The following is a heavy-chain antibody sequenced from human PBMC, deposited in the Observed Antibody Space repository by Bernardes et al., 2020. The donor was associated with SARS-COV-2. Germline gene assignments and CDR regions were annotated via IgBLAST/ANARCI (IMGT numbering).Heavy chain of an antibody. CDR1: GFTFSSYV. J-gene: IGHJ6*02. Sequence: GGSLRLSCAASGFTFSSYVMHWVRQAPGKGLEWVAVISYDGSNKYYADSVKGRFTISRDNSKNTLYLQMNSLRAEDTAVYYCARATINRGYSYGHIHFYYYYGMDVWGQGTTVTVSS. CDR3: ARATINRGYSYGHIHFYYYYGMDV. D-gene: IGHD5-18*01. CDR2: ISYDGSNK. V-gene: IGHV3-30-3*01.